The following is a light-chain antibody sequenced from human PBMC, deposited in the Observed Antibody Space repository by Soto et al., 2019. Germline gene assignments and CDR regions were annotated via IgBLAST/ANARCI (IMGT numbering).Light chain of an antibody. CDR3: QQNYSPPPIT. CDR1: QSIANY. J-gene: IGKJ5*01. CDR2: AAS. Sequence: DIQITQSPSSLSASVGDRVTITCRASQSIANYLNWYQQKPGKAPKLLIYAASTLQSGVPSKFSGSGFGTDFTLTISSLQTEDFATYYCQQNYSPPPITFGQGTRLEI. V-gene: IGKV1-39*01.